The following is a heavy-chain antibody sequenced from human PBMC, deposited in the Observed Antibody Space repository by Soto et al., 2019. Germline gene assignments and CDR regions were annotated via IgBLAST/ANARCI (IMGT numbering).Heavy chain of an antibody. CDR1: GFTFRNYA. D-gene: IGHD2-2*01. V-gene: IGHV3-23*05. Sequence: EVQLLESGGGLVQPGGSLRLSCAASGFTFRNYAMSWVRQVLGRGLEWVSSITPGGSMSYYADSVKGRFTISRDNSKNTLFLQMNSLRVEDTALYYCAKYLVEPGTRQFDYWGQGTLVTVSS. J-gene: IGHJ4*02. CDR2: ITPGGSMS. CDR3: AKYLVEPGTRQFDY.